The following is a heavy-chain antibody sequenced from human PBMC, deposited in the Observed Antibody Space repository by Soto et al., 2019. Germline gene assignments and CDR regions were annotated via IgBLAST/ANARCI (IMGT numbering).Heavy chain of an antibody. Sequence: PSQTLSLTCAISGDSVSSNSAAWNWIRQSPSRGLEWLGMTYYRSKWYNDYAVSVKSRITINPDTSKNQFSLQLNSVTPEVTAVYYCARESLGLLWFGELAAGAFDIWGQGTMVTVSS. J-gene: IGHJ3*02. V-gene: IGHV6-1*01. CDR1: GDSVSSNSAA. CDR2: TYYRSKWYN. CDR3: ARESLGLLWFGELAAGAFDI. D-gene: IGHD3-10*01.